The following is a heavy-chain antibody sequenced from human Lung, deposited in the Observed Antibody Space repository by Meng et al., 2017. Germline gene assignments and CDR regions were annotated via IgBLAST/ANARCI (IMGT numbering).Heavy chain of an antibody. V-gene: IGHV7-4-1*02. CDR1: GYTFTNYA. Sequence: QVQLVQSGSELKKPGASVMNSCKASGYTFTNYAMNWVRQAPGQGLEWMGWINTNTGDPTYAQGFTGRFVFSLDTSDSTAYLQISSLKTEDTAVYYCARKKWLATGEVHWGQGTLVTVSS. J-gene: IGHJ4*02. D-gene: IGHD6-19*01. CDR3: ARKKWLATGEVH. CDR2: INTNTGDP.